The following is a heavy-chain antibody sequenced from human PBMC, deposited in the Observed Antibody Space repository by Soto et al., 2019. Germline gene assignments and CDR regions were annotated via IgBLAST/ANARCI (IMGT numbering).Heavy chain of an antibody. CDR3: ARGYSSGWKFDP. J-gene: IGHJ5*02. V-gene: IGHV4-39*01. Sequence: SETLSLTCTVSCGSISSSSYYWGWIRQPPGKGLEWIGSIYYSGSTYYNPSLKSRVTISVDTSKNQFSLKLSSVTAADTAVYYCARGYSSGWKFDPWGQGTLVTVSS. D-gene: IGHD6-19*01. CDR2: IYYSGST. CDR1: CGSISSSSYY.